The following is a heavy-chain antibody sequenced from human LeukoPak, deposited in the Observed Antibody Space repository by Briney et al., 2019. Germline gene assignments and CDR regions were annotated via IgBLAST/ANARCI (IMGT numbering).Heavy chain of an antibody. Sequence: ASVKVSCKASGYSFITYEFRRMRQAPGQGLEWMGWITTSNGNTNYAQKFQGRVTMTTETVTNTAYMELRIWISDGAAVYFCAREQMRPVTRSAMDVWGQGTAVTVSS. J-gene: IGHJ6*02. CDR2: ITTSNGNT. D-gene: IGHD4-17*01. V-gene: IGHV1-18*01. CDR1: GYSFITYE. CDR3: AREQMRPVTRSAMDV.